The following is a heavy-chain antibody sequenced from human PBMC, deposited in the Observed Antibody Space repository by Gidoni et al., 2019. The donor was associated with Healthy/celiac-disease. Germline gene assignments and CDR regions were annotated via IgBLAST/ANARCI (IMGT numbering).Heavy chain of an antibody. Sequence: QVQLQQWGAGLLKPSETLSLPCAVYGGSFSGYYWSWIRQPPGKGLEWIGEINHSGSTNYNPSLKSRVTISVDTSKNQFSLKLSSVTAADTAVYYCARTGRAGWGQGTLVTVSS. CDR3: ARTGRAG. CDR1: GGSFSGYY. V-gene: IGHV4-34*01. D-gene: IGHD6-19*01. CDR2: INHSGST. J-gene: IGHJ4*02.